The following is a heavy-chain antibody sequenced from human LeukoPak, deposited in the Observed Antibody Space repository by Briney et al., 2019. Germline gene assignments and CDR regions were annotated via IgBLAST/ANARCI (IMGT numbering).Heavy chain of an antibody. D-gene: IGHD6-13*01. Sequence: SETLSLTCAVYGGSFSGYYWSWIRQPPGKGLEWIGEINHSGSTNYNPSLKSRVIISVDTSKNQFSLKLSSVTAADTAVYYCARGRVSLDYWGQGTLVTVSS. CDR3: ARGRVSLDY. CDR1: GGSFSGYY. CDR2: INHSGST. V-gene: IGHV4-34*01. J-gene: IGHJ4*02.